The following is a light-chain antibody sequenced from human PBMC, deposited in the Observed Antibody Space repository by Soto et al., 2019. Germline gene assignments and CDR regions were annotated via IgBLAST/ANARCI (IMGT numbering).Light chain of an antibody. J-gene: IGKJ4*01. CDR3: QKYNSVPLT. CDR2: AAS. CDR1: QGIRNY. Sequence: DIQMTQSPSSLSASVGDRVTIACRASQGIRNYLAWYQQKPGKVPKLLIYAASTLHSGVPSRFSGRGSGTDFTLTISSLQPEDVATYYCQKYNSVPLTFGGGTKVEIK. V-gene: IGKV1-27*01.